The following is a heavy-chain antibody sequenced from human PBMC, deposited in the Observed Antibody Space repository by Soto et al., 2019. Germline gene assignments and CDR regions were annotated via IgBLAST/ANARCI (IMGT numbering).Heavy chain of an antibody. J-gene: IGHJ6*02. CDR1: GGSISSYY. V-gene: IGHV3-23*01. CDR3: AKSLSAAVNYGIDV. Sequence: PSETLSLTCTVSGGSISSYYWSWIRQPPGKGLEWVSTINDDGDTTYHADSVKGRFTISRDNSKNTLYLQMNSLGAEDTAVYYCAKSLSAAVNYGIDVWGQGTTVTVSS. D-gene: IGHD6-13*01. CDR2: INDDGDTT.